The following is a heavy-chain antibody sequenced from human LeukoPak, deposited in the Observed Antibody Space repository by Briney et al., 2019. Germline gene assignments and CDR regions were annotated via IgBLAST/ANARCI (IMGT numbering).Heavy chain of an antibody. J-gene: IGHJ6*03. CDR2: ISWDGGAT. Sequence: PGGSLRLSCAATGFTFDDYTMHWVRQAPGKGLEWISLISWDGGATLYADSVKGRFTISRDNTKNSLILQMNSLRTEDTALYYCAKDGRGGIAVAASYYYYMDVWGKGTTVTVSS. CDR3: AKDGRGGIAVAASYYYYMDV. V-gene: IGHV3-43*01. CDR1: GFTFDDYT. D-gene: IGHD6-19*01.